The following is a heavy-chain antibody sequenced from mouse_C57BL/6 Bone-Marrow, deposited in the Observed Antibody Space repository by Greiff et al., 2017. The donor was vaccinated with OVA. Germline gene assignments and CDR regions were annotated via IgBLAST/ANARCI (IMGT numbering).Heavy chain of an antibody. CDR2: IYPRSGNT. CDR3: GRSFDGYDFDY. CDR1: GYTFTSYG. Sequence: QVQLQQSGAELARPGASVKLSCKASGYTFTSYGISWVKQRTGQGLEWIGEIYPRSGNTYYNEKFTGKATLTADKSSSTAYMVLRSLTSEDSAVVFCGRSFDGYDFDYWGQGTALTVSS. D-gene: IGHD2-3*01. J-gene: IGHJ2*01. V-gene: IGHV1-81*01.